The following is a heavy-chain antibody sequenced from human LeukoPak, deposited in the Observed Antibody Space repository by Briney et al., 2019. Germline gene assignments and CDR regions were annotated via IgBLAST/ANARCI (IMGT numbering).Heavy chain of an antibody. J-gene: IGHJ3*02. D-gene: IGHD1-26*01. Sequence: PGGSLRLSCAASGFTLSSYGMSWVRQAPGKGLEWVSTISGSGGRTYYADSVKGRFTISRDNSKNTLYLQMNSLRAEDTAVYYCARGGSYLSAFDIWGQGTMVTVSS. V-gene: IGHV3-23*01. CDR2: ISGSGGRT. CDR3: ARGGSYLSAFDI. CDR1: GFTLSSYG.